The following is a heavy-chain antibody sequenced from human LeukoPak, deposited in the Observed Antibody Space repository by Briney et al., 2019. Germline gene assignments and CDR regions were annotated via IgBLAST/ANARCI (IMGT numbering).Heavy chain of an antibody. CDR1: GFTFSNFG. Sequence: GGSLRLSCAASGFTFSNFGMSWVRQAPGKALDWVSAISGSGGSTYYADSVKGRFTISRDNSKNTLYLQMNSLRAEDTAVYYCARVAPTTVTTPWFYYYYYMDVWGKGTTVTVSS. CDR3: ARVAPTTVTTPWFYYYYYMDV. J-gene: IGHJ6*03. D-gene: IGHD4-11*01. CDR2: ISGSGGST. V-gene: IGHV3-23*01.